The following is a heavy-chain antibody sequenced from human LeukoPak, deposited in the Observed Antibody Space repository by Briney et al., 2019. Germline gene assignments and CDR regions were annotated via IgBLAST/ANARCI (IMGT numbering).Heavy chain of an antibody. Sequence: PGGSLRLSCAASGFTFSNYGMNWVRQAPGKGLEWVSALSSSGGSTYYADSVKGRFTISRDNSKNTLYLQMNSLRAEDTAVYYCAKDPLAYCGGDCSSPNYYYMDVWGKGTTVTISS. CDR2: LSSSGGST. J-gene: IGHJ6*03. CDR3: AKDPLAYCGGDCSSPNYYYMDV. V-gene: IGHV3-23*01. D-gene: IGHD2-21*02. CDR1: GFTFSNYG.